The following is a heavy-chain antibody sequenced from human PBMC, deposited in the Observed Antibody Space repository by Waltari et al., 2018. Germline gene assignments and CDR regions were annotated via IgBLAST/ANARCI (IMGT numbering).Heavy chain of an antibody. CDR3: ARRYYYDNSGYQY. J-gene: IGHJ4*02. V-gene: IGHV3-11*04. CDR2: ISVNGRTI. Sequence: QAQLVESGGSLVKPGGSLRLSCAASGFTFSDYFMSWIRQAPGKGLEWVSYISVNGRTIYYADSVKGRFTISRDNAKNSLYLQMNSLRAEDTAVYYCARRYYYDNSGYQYWGQGTLVTVSS. CDR1: GFTFSDYF. D-gene: IGHD3-22*01.